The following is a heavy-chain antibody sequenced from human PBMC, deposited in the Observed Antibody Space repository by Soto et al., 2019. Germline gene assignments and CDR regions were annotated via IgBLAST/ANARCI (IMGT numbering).Heavy chain of an antibody. CDR1: GYPFTRYG. CDR2: ISAYSRNT. V-gene: IGHV1-18*01. J-gene: IGHJ4*02. Sequence: GASVKVSCKATGYPFTRYGISWVRQAPGQGLEWMGWISAYSRNTNYAQKLQGRVTMTTDTSTSTAYMELRSLRSDDRAVYYCARVVYKYSSSWYSDYWGQGTLVTVSS. CDR3: ARVVYKYSSSWYSDY. D-gene: IGHD6-13*01.